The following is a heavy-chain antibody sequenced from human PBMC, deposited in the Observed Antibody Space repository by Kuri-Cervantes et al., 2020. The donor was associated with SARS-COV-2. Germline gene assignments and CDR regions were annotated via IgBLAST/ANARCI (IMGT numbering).Heavy chain of an antibody. D-gene: IGHD1-14*01. Sequence: ESLKISCAVYGGSFSGYYWSWIRQPPGKGLEWIGEINHSGSTNYNPSLKSRVTISVDTSKNQFSLKLSSVTAADTAVYYCARGSLGRYLPFDYWGQGTLVTVSS. V-gene: IGHV4-34*01. CDR2: INHSGST. J-gene: IGHJ4*02. CDR1: GGSFSGYY. CDR3: ARGSLGRYLPFDY.